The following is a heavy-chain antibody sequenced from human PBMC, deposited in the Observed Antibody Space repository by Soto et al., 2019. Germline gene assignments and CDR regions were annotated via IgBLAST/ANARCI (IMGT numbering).Heavy chain of an antibody. CDR2: MNPNSGNK. CDR1: GYTFTSYD. D-gene: IGHD2-15*01. Sequence: QVQLVQSGAEVKKPGASVKVSCKASGYTFTSYDINWVRQATGQGLEWMGWMNPNSGNKGYAQKFQGRVTMTRNTSISTAYMELSSQRSEDTAVYYCARASRVAATRFFDYWGQGTLVTVSS. CDR3: ARASRVAATRFFDY. V-gene: IGHV1-8*01. J-gene: IGHJ4*02.